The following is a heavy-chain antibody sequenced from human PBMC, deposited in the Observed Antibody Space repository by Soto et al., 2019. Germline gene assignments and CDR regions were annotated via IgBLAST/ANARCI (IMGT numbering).Heavy chain of an antibody. CDR2: ISPGSRYP. CDR1: GFTFGDSD. CDR3: VRGGGGGLFDP. D-gene: IGHD2-15*01. J-gene: IGHJ5*02. V-gene: IGHV3-11*06. Sequence: PGESLTLSCAGSGFTFGDSDMSWIRQGPGKGLEWLSYISPGSRYPAYADSVKGRITISRDNAKRSLYLQMVSVADEDTAIYYCVRGGGGGLFDPWGQGTMVTVSS.